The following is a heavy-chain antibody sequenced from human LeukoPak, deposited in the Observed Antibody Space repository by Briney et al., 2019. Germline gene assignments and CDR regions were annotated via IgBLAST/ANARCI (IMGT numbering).Heavy chain of an antibody. Sequence: SETLSLTCTVSGGSISSYYWSWIRQPPGKGLEWIGYIYYSGSTNYNPSLKSRVTISVDTSKNQFSLKLSSVTAADTAVYYCARGGYSGYGHAFDSWGQGTMVTVSS. J-gene: IGHJ3*02. CDR1: GGSISSYY. CDR3: ARGGYSGYGHAFDS. CDR2: IYYSGST. V-gene: IGHV4-59*01. D-gene: IGHD5-12*01.